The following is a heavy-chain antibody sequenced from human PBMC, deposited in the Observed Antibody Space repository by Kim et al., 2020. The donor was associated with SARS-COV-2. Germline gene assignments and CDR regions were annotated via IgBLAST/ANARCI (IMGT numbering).Heavy chain of an antibody. V-gene: IGHV4-34*01. D-gene: IGHD6-13*01. Sequence: SETLSLTCAVYGGSFSGYYWSWIRQPPGKGLEWIGEINHSGSTNYNPSLKSRVTISVDTSKNQFSLKLSSVTAADTAVYYCARLGTHHVRGAAAGTGPGYYYYYYGMDVWGQGTTVTVSS. J-gene: IGHJ6*02. CDR3: ARLGTHHVRGAAAGTGPGYYYYYYGMDV. CDR1: GGSFSGYY. CDR2: INHSGST.